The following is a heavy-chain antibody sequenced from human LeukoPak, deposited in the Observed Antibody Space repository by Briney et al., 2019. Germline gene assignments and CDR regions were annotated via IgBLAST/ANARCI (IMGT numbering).Heavy chain of an antibody. CDR1: GFTFNDYH. J-gene: IGHJ4*02. D-gene: IGHD2-2*01. CDR3: ARDRVVIIPAAIRDFDY. CDR2: ISTSGSTT. V-gene: IGHV3-11*04. Sequence: GGSLRLSCAASGFTFNDYHMSWIRQAPGKGLEWVSYISTSGSTTHYADSVKGRFTISRDNAKNSLYLQMNSLRAEDTAVYYCARDRVVIIPAAIRDFDYWGQGTLVTVSS.